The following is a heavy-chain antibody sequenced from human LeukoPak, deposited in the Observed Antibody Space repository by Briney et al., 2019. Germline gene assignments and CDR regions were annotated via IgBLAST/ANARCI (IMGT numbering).Heavy chain of an antibody. D-gene: IGHD1-26*01. V-gene: IGHV1-18*01. CDR2: ISAYNGNT. Sequence: ASVKVSCKASGYTFTSYGISWVRQAPGQGLEWMGWISAYNGNTNYAQKLLGRVTMTTDTSTSTACMELRSLRSDDTAVYYCARVGATSGSYFDYWGQGTLVTVSS. J-gene: IGHJ4*02. CDR3: ARVGATSGSYFDY. CDR1: GYTFTSYG.